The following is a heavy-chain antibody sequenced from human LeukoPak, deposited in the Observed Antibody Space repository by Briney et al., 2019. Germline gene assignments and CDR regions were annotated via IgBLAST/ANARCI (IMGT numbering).Heavy chain of an antibody. D-gene: IGHD2-2*01. CDR1: GGTFSSYA. CDR3: ASHCSSTSCYSRGDY. V-gene: IGHV1-69*10. J-gene: IGHJ4*02. Sequence: SVKVSCKASGGTFSSYAISWVRQAPGQGLEWMGGIIPILGTANYAQKFQGRVTITADKSTSTAYMELSSLRSEDTAVCYCASHCSSTSCYSRGDYWGQGTLVTVSS. CDR2: IIPILGTA.